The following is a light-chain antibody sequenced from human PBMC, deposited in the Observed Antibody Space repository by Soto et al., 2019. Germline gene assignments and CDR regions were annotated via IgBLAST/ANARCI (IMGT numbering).Light chain of an antibody. CDR3: QQYDISPLT. CDR2: GAS. CDR1: QSVSSSH. Sequence: EIVLTQSPGTLSLSPGERATLSCRASQSVSSSHLAWYQQKPGQAPRLLFYGASSKATGIPDRFSGSGSGIDFTLTISRLEPEDFAIYFCQQYDISPLTFGGGTKVEIK. V-gene: IGKV3-20*01. J-gene: IGKJ4*01.